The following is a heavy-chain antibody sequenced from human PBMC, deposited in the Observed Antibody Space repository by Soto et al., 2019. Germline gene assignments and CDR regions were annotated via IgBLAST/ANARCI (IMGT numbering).Heavy chain of an antibody. D-gene: IGHD3-10*01. Sequence: EVQLVQSGAEVKKPGESLRIYCKGSGYSFTSYWISWVRQIPGKGLEWMGRIDPSDSYTNSSPSFQGHVTISADKSISTAYLQWSSLKASDTAMYYGARLARVRGVPTYGMDVWGQGTTVTVSS. CDR1: GYSFTSYW. CDR3: ARLARVRGVPTYGMDV. J-gene: IGHJ6*02. V-gene: IGHV5-10-1*01. CDR2: IDPSDSYT.